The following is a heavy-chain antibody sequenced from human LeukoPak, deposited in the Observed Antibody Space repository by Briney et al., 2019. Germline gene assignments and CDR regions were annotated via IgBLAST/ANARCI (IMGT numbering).Heavy chain of an antibody. CDR2: IYTSGST. D-gene: IGHD3-16*01. V-gene: IGHV4-4*09. Sequence: SETLSLTCTVSGGSISSYYWSWIRQPPGKGLEWIGYIYTSGSTNYNPSLKSRVTISVDMSKNQFSLKLSSVTAADTAVYYCARAGEARGEYYFDYWGQGTLVTVSS. J-gene: IGHJ4*02. CDR3: ARAGEARGEYYFDY. CDR1: GGSISSYY.